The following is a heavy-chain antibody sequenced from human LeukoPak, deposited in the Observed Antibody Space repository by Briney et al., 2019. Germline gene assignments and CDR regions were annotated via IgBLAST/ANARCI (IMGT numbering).Heavy chain of an antibody. CDR3: ARESYNSGSYYNDY. CDR2: VNPNSGDT. Sequence: ASVKVSCKASGYTFTSYYMHWIRQAPGQGLEWVGWVNPNSGDTDYAQKFQGRVTMTTDTSTSTAYMELRSLRSDDTALYYCARESYNSGSYYNDYWGQGTLVTVSS. J-gene: IGHJ4*02. V-gene: IGHV1-2*02. D-gene: IGHD3-10*01. CDR1: GYTFTSYY.